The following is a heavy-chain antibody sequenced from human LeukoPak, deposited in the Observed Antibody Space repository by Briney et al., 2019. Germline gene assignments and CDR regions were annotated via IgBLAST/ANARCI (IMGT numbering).Heavy chain of an antibody. CDR2: IYYSGST. CDR3: ARDPRSSGGWFDP. V-gene: IGHV4-59*11. CDR1: GGSMSSHY. D-gene: IGHD6-6*01. J-gene: IGHJ5*02. Sequence: SETLSLTCTVSGGSMSSHYWNWIRQPPGKGLEWIGYIYYSGSTNYNPSLKSRLTISVDTSKNQFSLKLSSVTAADTAVYYCARDPRSSGGWFDPWGQGTLVTVSS.